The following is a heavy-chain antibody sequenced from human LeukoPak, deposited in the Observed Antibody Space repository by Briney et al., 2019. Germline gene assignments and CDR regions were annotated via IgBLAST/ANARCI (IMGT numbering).Heavy chain of an antibody. J-gene: IGHJ4*02. D-gene: IGHD2-21*02. Sequence: PGGSLRLSCVASGFTFSSYAMNWIRKGPGKGLEWVSIISGSGDTTYYADSVKGRFTISRDNSKNTLYLQMNSLRAEDTAVYYCAKDDIVVVTAADYWGQGTLVTVSS. CDR2: ISGSGDTT. V-gene: IGHV3-23*01. CDR3: AKDDIVVVTAADY. CDR1: GFTFSSYA.